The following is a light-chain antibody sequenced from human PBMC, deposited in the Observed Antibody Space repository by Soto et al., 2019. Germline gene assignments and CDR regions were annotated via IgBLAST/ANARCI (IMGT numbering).Light chain of an antibody. CDR3: KSYDSSVV. J-gene: IGLJ2*01. V-gene: IGLV6-57*04. CDR2: EDD. Sequence: NFMLTQPHSVSESPGKTVTISCTRSSGTIVSNYVQWYQQRPGSAPTTVIYEDDQRPSGVPDRFSGSIDSSSNSASLTISGLKTEDEAVYYCKSYDSSVVFGGGTKLTVL. CDR1: SGTIVSNY.